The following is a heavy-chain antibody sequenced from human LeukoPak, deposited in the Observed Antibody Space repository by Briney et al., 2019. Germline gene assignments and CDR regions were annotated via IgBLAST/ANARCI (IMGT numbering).Heavy chain of an antibody. CDR3: ARERSSGWYDY. J-gene: IGHJ4*02. CDR1: GGSSSSYY. V-gene: IGHV4-34*01. CDR2: INHSGST. D-gene: IGHD6-19*01. Sequence: SETLSLTCAVYGGSSSSYYWSWIRQPPGKGLEWIGEINHSGSTSYKPSLKSRVTISVDTSKNQFSLKLSSVTAADTAVYYCARERSSGWYDYWGQGTLVTVS.